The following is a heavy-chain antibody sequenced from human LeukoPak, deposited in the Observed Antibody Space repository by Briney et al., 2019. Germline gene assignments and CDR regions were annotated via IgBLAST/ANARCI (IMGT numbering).Heavy chain of an antibody. CDR1: GRSFSGYY. CDR2: INHSGST. Sequence: SETLSLTCAVYGRSFSGYYWSWIRQPPGKGLEWIGEINHSGSTNYNPSLKSRVTISVDTSKNQFSLKLSSVTAADTAVYYCARERYCSSTSCYAQLSPRYSDYWGQGTLVTVSS. CDR3: ARERYCSSTSCYAQLSPRYSDY. V-gene: IGHV4-34*01. J-gene: IGHJ4*02. D-gene: IGHD2-2*01.